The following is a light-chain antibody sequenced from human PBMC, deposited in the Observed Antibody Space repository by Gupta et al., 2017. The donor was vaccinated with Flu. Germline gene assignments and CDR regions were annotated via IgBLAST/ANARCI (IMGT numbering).Light chain of an antibody. CDR1: SSDVGGYNY. CDR3: SSNAGSNNLDV. CDR2: DVN. Sequence: QSALTQPPSASGSPGQSVNISCTGTSSDVGGYNYVSWYQQHPSKAPKRMIYDVNKRPSVFPDCFSGSKSGNTASLTFAGLHAEDEADDYCSSNAGSNNLDVFGTGTKVTVL. V-gene: IGLV2-8*01. J-gene: IGLJ1*01.